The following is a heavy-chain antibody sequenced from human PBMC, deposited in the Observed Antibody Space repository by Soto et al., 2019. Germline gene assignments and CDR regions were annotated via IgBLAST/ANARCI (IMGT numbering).Heavy chain of an antibody. CDR2: IIPIFGTA. Sequence: SVKVSCKASGGTFSSYAISWVRQAPGQGLEWMGGIIPIFGTASYAQKFQGRVTITADESTSTAYMELSSLRSEDTAVYYCARAATFYYYGMDVWGQGTTVTVSS. V-gene: IGHV1-69*13. CDR3: ARAATFYYYGMDV. CDR1: GGTFSSYA. J-gene: IGHJ6*02.